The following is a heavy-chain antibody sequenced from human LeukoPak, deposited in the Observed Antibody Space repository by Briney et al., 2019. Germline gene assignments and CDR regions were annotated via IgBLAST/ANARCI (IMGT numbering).Heavy chain of an antibody. CDR3: AKDAKRNYDFWDRFDY. V-gene: IGHV3-23*01. Sequence: GGSLRLSCAASGFTFSTYAMSWVRQAPGKGLEWVSAISGSGESTYYAGSVKGRFTISRDNSKNTLYLQMNNLRADDTALYYCAKDAKRNYDFWDRFDYWGQGALVTVSS. J-gene: IGHJ4*02. CDR1: GFTFSTYA. CDR2: ISGSGEST. D-gene: IGHD3-3*01.